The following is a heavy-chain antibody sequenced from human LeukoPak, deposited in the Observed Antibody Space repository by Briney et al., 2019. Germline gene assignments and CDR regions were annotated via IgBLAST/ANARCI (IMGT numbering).Heavy chain of an antibody. CDR2: VYYTGST. Sequence: SETLSLTCTVSGGSISSALYHWGWIRQPPGKNLEWLGSVYYTGSTHNNPSLKSRVTISVDTSKNQFSLNLSLVTAADTAVYYCARQEIGLRSFDPWGQGTLVTVSS. D-gene: IGHD3/OR15-3a*01. J-gene: IGHJ5*02. V-gene: IGHV4-39*01. CDR1: GGSISSALYH. CDR3: ARQEIGLRSFDP.